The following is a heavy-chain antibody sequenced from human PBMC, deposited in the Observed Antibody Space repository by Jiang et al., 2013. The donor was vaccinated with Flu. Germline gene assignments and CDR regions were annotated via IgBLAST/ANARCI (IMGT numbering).Heavy chain of an antibody. J-gene: IGHJ3*02. CDR1: GGSISSGGYY. Sequence: GSGLVKPSQTLSLTCSVTGGSISSGGYYWNWIRQEPGKSLEWIGYIYFSGRTHYNPSLKSRVTISVDTSMNQFSLKLTSVTAADTAVYYCARDASDYGPDPFDIWGQGAMVTVSS. CDR3: ARDASDYGPDPFDI. CDR2: IYFSGRT. V-gene: IGHV4-31*03. D-gene: IGHD4/OR15-4a*01.